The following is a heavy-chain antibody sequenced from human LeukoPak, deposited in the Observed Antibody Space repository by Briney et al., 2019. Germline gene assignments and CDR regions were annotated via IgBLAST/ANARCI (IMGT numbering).Heavy chain of an antibody. D-gene: IGHD6-13*01. CDR3: AKAVSSSFSSPLFDY. J-gene: IGHJ4*02. V-gene: IGHV3-66*01. CDR2: IYSGGGT. CDR1: GFTLSSNY. Sequence: PGGSLRLSCAASGFTLSSNYISWVRQAPGKGLEWVSVIYSGGGTYYGDSVKGRFTISRDNSKNTVYLQMNSLRVEDTAVYYCAKAVSSSFSSPLFDYWGQGTLVTVSS.